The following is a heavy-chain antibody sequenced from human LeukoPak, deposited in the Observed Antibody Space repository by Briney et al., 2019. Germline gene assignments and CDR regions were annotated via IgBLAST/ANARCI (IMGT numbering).Heavy chain of an antibody. CDR2: ISGSGDNT. Sequence: PGGSLRLSCAASGFTFSGFAMSWVRRTPGKGLEWVSGISGSGDNTLYADSVEGRFTISRDNSKNTLYLEMNSLRAEDTAIYYCAKMKGHPLPKYYMDVWGQGTTLTVS. CDR1: GFTFSGFA. J-gene: IGHJ6*03. CDR3: AKMKGHPLPKYYMDV. V-gene: IGHV3-23*01.